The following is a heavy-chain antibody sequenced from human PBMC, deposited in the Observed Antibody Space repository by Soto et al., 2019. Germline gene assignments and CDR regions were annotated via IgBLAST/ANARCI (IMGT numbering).Heavy chain of an antibody. V-gene: IGHV5-10-1*01. CDR3: ASGYSYGSVGVAFDI. CDR1: GYSFTSYW. Sequence: PGESLKISCKGSGYSFTSYWMSWVRQMPGKGLEWMGRIDPSDSYTNYSPSFQGHVTISADKSISTAYLQWSSLKASDTAMYYCASGYSYGSVGVAFDIWGQGTMVTVSS. CDR2: IDPSDSYT. J-gene: IGHJ3*02. D-gene: IGHD5-18*01.